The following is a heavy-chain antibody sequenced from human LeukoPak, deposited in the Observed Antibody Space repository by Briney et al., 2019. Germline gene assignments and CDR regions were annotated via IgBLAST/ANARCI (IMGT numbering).Heavy chain of an antibody. V-gene: IGHV4-38-2*02. J-gene: IGHJ6*04. D-gene: IGHD3-10*01. CDR2: IYHSGST. CDR3: ARDAKSGSYQYYYYGMDV. CDR1: GYSISSGYY. Sequence: SETLSLTCAVSGYSISSGYYWGWIRQPPGKGLEWIGSIYHSGSTYYNPSLESRVTISVDTSKNQFSLKLSSVTAADTAVYYCARDAKSGSYQYYYYGMDVWGKGTTVTVSS.